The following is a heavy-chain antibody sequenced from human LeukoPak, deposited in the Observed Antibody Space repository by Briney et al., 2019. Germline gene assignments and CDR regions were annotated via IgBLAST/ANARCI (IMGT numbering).Heavy chain of an antibody. Sequence: SETLSLTCTVSGGSISSYYWSWIRQPPGKGLEWIGYIYYSGSTNYNPSLKSRVTISVDTSKNQFSLKLSSVTAADTAVYYCARGEYDFWSGYYRAPAYFDYWGQGTLVTVSS. D-gene: IGHD3-3*01. CDR1: GGSISSYY. V-gene: IGHV4-59*08. J-gene: IGHJ4*02. CDR3: ARGEYDFWSGYYRAPAYFDY. CDR2: IYYSGST.